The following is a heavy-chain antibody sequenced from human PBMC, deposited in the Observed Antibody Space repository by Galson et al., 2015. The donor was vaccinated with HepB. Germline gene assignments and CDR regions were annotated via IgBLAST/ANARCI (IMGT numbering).Heavy chain of an antibody. CDR3: AREQQLVYLDYYYGMDV. CDR2: INTDNGNA. J-gene: IGHJ6*02. V-gene: IGHV1-3*04. CDR1: GYSFTNYA. Sequence: SVKVSCKASGYSFTNYAMHWVRQAPGQRLEWLGLINTDNGNAKYSQRFLGRITITRDTSASLVYMELRYLRFEDTAVYYCAREQQLVYLDYYYGMDVWGQGTTVTVS. D-gene: IGHD6-13*01.